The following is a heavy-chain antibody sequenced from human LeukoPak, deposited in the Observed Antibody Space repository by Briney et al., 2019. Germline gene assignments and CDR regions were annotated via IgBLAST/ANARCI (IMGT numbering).Heavy chain of an antibody. CDR1: GGSISSGSYY. CDR3: AREGLDCSNTSCSTYNWFDP. V-gene: IGHV4-61*02. CDR2: IYTSGST. D-gene: IGHD2-2*01. J-gene: IGHJ5*02. Sequence: PSETLSLTCTVSGGSISSGSYYWSWIRQPAGKGLEWIGRIYTSGSTNYNPSLKSRVTISVDTSKNQFSLKLSSVTAADTAVYYCAREGLDCSNTSCSTYNWFDPWGQGTLVTVSS.